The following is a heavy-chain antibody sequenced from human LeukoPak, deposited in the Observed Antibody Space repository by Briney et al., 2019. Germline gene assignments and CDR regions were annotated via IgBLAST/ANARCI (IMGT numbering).Heavy chain of an antibody. Sequence: SETLSLTCTVSGGSISSYYWSWIRQPPRKGLEWIGDIYYSGSTNYNPSLKSRVTISVDTSKNQFSLKLSSVTAADTAVYYCARNPVYYYDSSGYPLYYYYYMDVWGKGTTVTVSS. D-gene: IGHD3-22*01. V-gene: IGHV4-59*01. CDR3: ARNPVYYYDSSGYPLYYYYYMDV. CDR1: GGSISSYY. CDR2: IYYSGST. J-gene: IGHJ6*03.